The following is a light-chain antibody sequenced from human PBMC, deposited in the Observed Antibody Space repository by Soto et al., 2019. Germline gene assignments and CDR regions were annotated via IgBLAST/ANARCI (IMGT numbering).Light chain of an antibody. CDR3: AAWDDSLNGPL. CDR1: SSNIGSNT. V-gene: IGLV1-44*01. J-gene: IGLJ2*01. Sequence: QSALTQPPSASGTPGQRVTISCSGSSSNIGSNTVNWYQQLPGTAPKLLIYSNNQRPPGVPDRFSGSKSGTSASLAISGLQSEDEADYYCAAWDDSLNGPLFGGGTQLTVL. CDR2: SNN.